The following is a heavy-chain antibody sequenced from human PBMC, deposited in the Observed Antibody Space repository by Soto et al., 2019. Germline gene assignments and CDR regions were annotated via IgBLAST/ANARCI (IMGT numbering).Heavy chain of an antibody. CDR1: GFTFSSYA. CDR2: ISGSGGST. J-gene: IGHJ4*02. CDR3: AKDLTNYYGSSGYYYSGDY. Sequence: HPGGSLRLSCAASGFTFSSYAMSWVRQAPGKGLEWVSAISGSGGSTYYADSVKGRFTISRDNSKNTLYLQMNSLRAEDTAVYYCAKDLTNYYGSSGYYYSGDYWGQGTMVTVYS. D-gene: IGHD3-22*01. V-gene: IGHV3-23*01.